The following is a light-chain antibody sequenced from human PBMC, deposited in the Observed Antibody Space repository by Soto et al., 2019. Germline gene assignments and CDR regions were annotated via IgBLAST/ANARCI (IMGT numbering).Light chain of an antibody. CDR1: QGISNY. J-gene: IGKJ4*01. CDR2: AAS. V-gene: IGKV1-9*01. Sequence: DIQLTQSPSFLSASVGDRVTITCRASQGISNYLAWYQRKPAKAPKLLIYAASTLQSGVPSRFSGSGSGTAVTLKIISLQPGDSATYYCQQINSYLLTFGGGTKVDIK. CDR3: QQINSYLLT.